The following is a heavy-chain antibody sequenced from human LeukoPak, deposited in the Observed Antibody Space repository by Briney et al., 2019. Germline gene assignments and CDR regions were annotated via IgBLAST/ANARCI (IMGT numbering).Heavy chain of an antibody. J-gene: IGHJ3*02. D-gene: IGHD2-2*01. V-gene: IGHV4-39*07. CDR2: IYYSGST. Sequence: SETLSLTCTVSGGSISSSSYYWGWIRQPPGKGLEWIGSIYYSGSTYYNPSLKSRVTISVDTSKNQLSLKLSSVTAADTAVYYCARDVESDIVVVPAASHAFDTWGQGTMVTVSS. CDR1: GGSISSSSYY. CDR3: ARDVESDIVVVPAASHAFDT.